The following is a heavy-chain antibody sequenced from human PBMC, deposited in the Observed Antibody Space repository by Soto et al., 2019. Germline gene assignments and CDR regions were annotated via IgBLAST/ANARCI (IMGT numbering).Heavy chain of an antibody. CDR3: ARYLFVSSTYTTTGFDP. V-gene: IGHV4-39*01. Sequence: SETLSLTCGVSGDAISSSRFYWALVRQPPGEGLELIVGIYHTGKAYYNPSLKSRVTISVDTSKNQFSLKLTSVTAADAARYYCARYLFVSSTYTTTGFDPGAQGTLVPVSS. CDR1: GDAISSSRFY. CDR2: IYHTGKA. D-gene: IGHD2-2*01. J-gene: IGHJ5*02.